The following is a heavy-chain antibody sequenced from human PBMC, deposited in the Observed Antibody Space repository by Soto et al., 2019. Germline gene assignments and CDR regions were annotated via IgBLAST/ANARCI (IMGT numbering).Heavy chain of an antibody. CDR3: ARERRNWNYYVGYAFDI. J-gene: IGHJ3*02. Sequence: ASVKVSCKASGGTFSSYTISWVRQAPGQGLEWMGRIIPILGIANYAQKFQGRVTITADKSTSTAYMELSSLRSEDTAVYYCARERRNWNYYVGYAFDIWGQGTMVTVSS. D-gene: IGHD1-7*01. CDR1: GGTFSSYT. V-gene: IGHV1-69*04. CDR2: IIPILGIA.